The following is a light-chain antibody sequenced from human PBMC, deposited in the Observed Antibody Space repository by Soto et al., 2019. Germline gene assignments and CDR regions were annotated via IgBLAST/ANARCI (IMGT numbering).Light chain of an antibody. V-gene: IGLV1-44*01. CDR3: AALDDSLNGWV. CDR1: SSNIGSNT. CDR2: SNN. Sequence: QSVLTQPPSASGTPGQRVTISCSGRSSNIGSNTVNWYQQLPGTAPKLLIYSNNQRPSGVPDRFSGSKSGTSASLASSGLQSEDEADYYCAALDDSLNGWVFGGGTKLTVL. J-gene: IGLJ3*02.